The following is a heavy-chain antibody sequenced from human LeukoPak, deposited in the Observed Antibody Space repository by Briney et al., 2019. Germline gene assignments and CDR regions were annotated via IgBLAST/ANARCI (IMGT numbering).Heavy chain of an antibody. V-gene: IGHV3-30*04. Sequence: GGSLRLSCAASGFTFSSYAMHWVRQAPGKGLEWVAVTSYDGSNKYYADPVKGRFTISRDNSKNTLYLQMNSLRAEDTAVYYCARDHDYYDSPVGDIWGQGTMVTVSS. CDR2: TSYDGSNK. CDR1: GFTFSSYA. D-gene: IGHD3-22*01. J-gene: IGHJ3*02. CDR3: ARDHDYYDSPVGDI.